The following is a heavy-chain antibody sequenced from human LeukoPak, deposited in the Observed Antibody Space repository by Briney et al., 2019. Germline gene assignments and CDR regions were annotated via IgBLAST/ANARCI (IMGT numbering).Heavy chain of an antibody. CDR1: GGSISSSSYY. D-gene: IGHD3-10*01. CDR3: AGQRLLWFGELREGFGY. CDR2: IYYSGST. J-gene: IGHJ4*02. Sequence: SETLSLTCTGSGGSISSSSYYWGWIRQPPGKGLEWIGSIYYSGSTYYNPSLKSRVTISVDTSKNQFSLKLSSVTAADTAVYYCAGQRLLWFGELREGFGYWGQGTLVAVSS. V-gene: IGHV4-39*01.